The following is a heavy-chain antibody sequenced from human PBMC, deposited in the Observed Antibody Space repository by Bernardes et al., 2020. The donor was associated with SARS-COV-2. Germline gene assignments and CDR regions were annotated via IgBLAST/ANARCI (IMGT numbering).Heavy chain of an antibody. CDR3: ARASGTYSPFDY. D-gene: IGHD1-26*01. J-gene: IGHJ4*02. CDR1: GSGFTFSNYN. Sequence: GGSLRLSCAASGSGFTFSNYNMNWVRQAPGKGLEWVSAISGNGNYISYADSVKGRFTVSRDNAKNSLYLQMNGLRADDTAMYYCARASGTYSPFDYWGQGTLVTVSS. CDR2: ISGNGNYI. V-gene: IGHV3-21*01.